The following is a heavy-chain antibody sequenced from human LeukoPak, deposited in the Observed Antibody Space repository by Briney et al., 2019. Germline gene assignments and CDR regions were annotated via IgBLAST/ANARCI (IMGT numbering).Heavy chain of an antibody. J-gene: IGHJ3*02. CDR2: IRYDGSNK. D-gene: IGHD2-15*01. CDR1: GFSFSGHW. CDR3: AKEGRDCSGGSCYADAFDI. Sequence: PGGSLRLSCAASGFSFSGHWMSWVRQAPGKGLEWVAFIRYDGSNKYYADSVKGRFTISRDNSKNTLYLQMNSLRAEDTAVYYCAKEGRDCSGGSCYADAFDIWGQGTMVTVSS. V-gene: IGHV3-30*02.